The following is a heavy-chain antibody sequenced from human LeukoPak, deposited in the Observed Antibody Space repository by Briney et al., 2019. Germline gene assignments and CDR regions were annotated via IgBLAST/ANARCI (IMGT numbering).Heavy chain of an antibody. V-gene: IGHV3-21*04. CDR1: GFTFSNYN. D-gene: IGHD6-13*01. CDR2: ITSSSNYI. CDR3: ARDLMGIAYRGAFYY. Sequence: GGSLRLSCAASGFTFSNYNMNWVRHAPGKGLEWVSSITSSSNYIFYADSVKGRFTISRDNAKNSLYLQMNSLRAEDTAVYYCARDLMGIAYRGAFYYWGQGTLVTVSS. J-gene: IGHJ4*02.